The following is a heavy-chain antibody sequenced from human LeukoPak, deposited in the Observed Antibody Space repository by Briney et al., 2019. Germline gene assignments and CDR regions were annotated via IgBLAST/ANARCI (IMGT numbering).Heavy chain of an antibody. CDR2: ISYSGNT. CDR1: SGSVSSNNHY. V-gene: IGHV4-30-4*01. Sequence: PSQTLSLTCSVSSGSVSSNNHYWTWIRQPPGKGLEWIGYISYSGNTYYNPSLKSRIIISVDTSKNQFSLSLISVTAADTAVYYCARGYCGGDCYSANDAFDIWGQGTMVTVSS. D-gene: IGHD2-21*01. J-gene: IGHJ3*02. CDR3: ARGYCGGDCYSANDAFDI.